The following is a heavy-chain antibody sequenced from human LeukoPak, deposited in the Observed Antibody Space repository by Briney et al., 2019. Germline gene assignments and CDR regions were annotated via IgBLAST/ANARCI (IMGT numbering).Heavy chain of an antibody. D-gene: IGHD3-22*01. Sequence: PGGSLRLSCAASGFTFSSYWMNWVRQAPGKGLEWVANIKQDGSEKYYVDSVKGRFTISRDNAKNSLYLQMNSRRAEDTAVYYCARRRSRGYKDDAFDIWGQGTMVTVSS. J-gene: IGHJ3*02. CDR3: ARRRSRGYKDDAFDI. V-gene: IGHV3-7*01. CDR1: GFTFSSYW. CDR2: IKQDGSEK.